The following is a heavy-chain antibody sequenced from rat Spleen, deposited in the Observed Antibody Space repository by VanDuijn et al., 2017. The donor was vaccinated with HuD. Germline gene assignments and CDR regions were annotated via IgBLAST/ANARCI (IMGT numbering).Heavy chain of an antibody. Sequence: EVQLVESGGGLVQPGRSLKVSCAASGFTFSNYGMHWIRQAPTKGLEWVASISPSGDSTYYRDSVKGRFTISRDNAKSTLYLQIDSLRSEDTATYYCATDVDYGSYVYYFDCWGQGVMVTVSS. CDR3: ATDVDYGSYVYYFDC. J-gene: IGHJ2*01. CDR1: GFTFSNYG. CDR2: ISPSGDST. D-gene: IGHD1-3*01. V-gene: IGHV5-19*01.